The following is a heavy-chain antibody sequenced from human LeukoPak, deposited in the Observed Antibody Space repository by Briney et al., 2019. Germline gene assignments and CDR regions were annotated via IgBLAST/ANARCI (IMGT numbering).Heavy chain of an antibody. V-gene: IGHV3-23*01. CDR1: GFTFSNYA. CDR2: ISGGGGTT. J-gene: IGHJ3*02. CDR3: ASTFYVYDPDAFDI. D-gene: IGHD5/OR15-5a*01. Sequence: GGFLRLSCAASGFTFSNYAMSWVRQAPGKGLEWVSVISGGGGTTYYADSVKGRFTISRDNSKNTLYLQMNSLRAEDTAVYYCASTFYVYDPDAFDIWGQGTMVTVSS.